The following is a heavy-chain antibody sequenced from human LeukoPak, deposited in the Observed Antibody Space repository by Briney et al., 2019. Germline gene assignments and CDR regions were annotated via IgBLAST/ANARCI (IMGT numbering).Heavy chain of an antibody. D-gene: IGHD3-3*01. CDR3: ARGTIVVVPAATYYDFWSGYSWFDP. CDR2: INHSGST. Sequence: KPSETLSLTCAVYGGSFSGYYWSWIRQPPGKGLEWIGEINHSGSTNYNPSLKSRVTISVDTSNNQFSLKLSSVTAADTAVYYCARGTIVVVPAATYYDFWSGYSWFDPWGQGTLVTVSS. CDR1: GGSFSGYY. V-gene: IGHV4-34*01. J-gene: IGHJ5*02.